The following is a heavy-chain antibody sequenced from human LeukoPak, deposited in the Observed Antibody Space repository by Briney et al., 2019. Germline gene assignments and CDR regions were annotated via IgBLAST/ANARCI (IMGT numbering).Heavy chain of an antibody. Sequence: GGSLGLSCAASGFIFSRYTINWVRQAPGKGLEWVSSIWSDSADIHYADSVKGRFTISRDNAKNSLYLQMNSLRAEDSAVYYCARDFFHSDISRPFDYWGQGTLVTVSS. CDR3: ARDFFHSDISRPFDY. J-gene: IGHJ4*02. CDR1: GFIFSRYT. CDR2: IWSDSADI. V-gene: IGHV3-21*01. D-gene: IGHD3-3*02.